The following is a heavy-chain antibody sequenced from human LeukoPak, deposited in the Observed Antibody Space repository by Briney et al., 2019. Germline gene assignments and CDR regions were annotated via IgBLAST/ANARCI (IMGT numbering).Heavy chain of an antibody. CDR2: INHSGST. CDR1: GGSFSGYY. Sequence: SETLSLTCAVYGGSFSGYYWSWIRQPLGKGLEWIGEINHSGSTNYNPSLKSRVTISVDTSKNQFSLKLSSVTAADTAVYYCARVPDDSSGYTISDAFDIWGQGTMVTVSS. V-gene: IGHV4-34*01. D-gene: IGHD3-22*01. J-gene: IGHJ3*02. CDR3: ARVPDDSSGYTISDAFDI.